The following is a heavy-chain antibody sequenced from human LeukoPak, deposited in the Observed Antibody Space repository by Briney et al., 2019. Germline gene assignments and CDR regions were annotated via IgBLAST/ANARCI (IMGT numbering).Heavy chain of an antibody. V-gene: IGHV3-48*03. CDR2: ISSSGSTI. CDR1: GFTFSSYE. D-gene: IGHD5-12*01. Sequence: GGSLRLSCAASGFTFSSYEMNWVRQAPGKGLEWVSYISSSGSTIYYADSVKGRFTISRDNAKNSLYLQMNSLRAEDTAVYYCARGVGGGYDVPFDYWGQGTLVTVSS. J-gene: IGHJ4*02. CDR3: ARGVGGGYDVPFDY.